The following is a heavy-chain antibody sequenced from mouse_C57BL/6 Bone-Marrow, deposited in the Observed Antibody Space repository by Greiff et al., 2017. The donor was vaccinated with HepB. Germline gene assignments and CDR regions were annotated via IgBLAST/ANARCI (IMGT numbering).Heavy chain of an antibody. CDR1: GYTFTDYE. CDR3: TRVYYDFDGLAY. V-gene: IGHV1-15*01. Sequence: VQLQQSGAELVRPGASVTLSCKASGYTFTDYEMHWVKQTPVHGLEWIGAIDPETGGTAYNQKFKGKAILTADKSSSTAYMELRSLTSEDSAVYYCTRVYYDFDGLAYTGPKTLVTVSA. CDR2: IDPETGGT. D-gene: IGHD2-4*01. J-gene: IGHJ3*01.